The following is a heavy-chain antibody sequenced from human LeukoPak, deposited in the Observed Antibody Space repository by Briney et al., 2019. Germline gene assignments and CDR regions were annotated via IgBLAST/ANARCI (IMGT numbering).Heavy chain of an antibody. CDR1: GYTFSNND. CDR2: MNPISGNT. J-gene: IGHJ4*02. CDR3: VRGAKCSGADCDSTKEYVYYFDY. D-gene: IGHD6-25*01. Sequence: ASVKVSCKASGYTFSNNDINWVRQATGQGLEWMGWMNPISGNTGFAQKFQGRVTITRITSISTAYMEMSSLRSDDTAVYYCVRGAKCSGADCDSTKEYVYYFDYWGQGTLVTVSS. V-gene: IGHV1-8*03.